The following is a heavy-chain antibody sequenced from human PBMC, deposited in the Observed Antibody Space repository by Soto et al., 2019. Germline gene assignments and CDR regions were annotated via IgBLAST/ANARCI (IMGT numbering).Heavy chain of an antibody. CDR3: AKDLDPYSSSSHWFDP. CDR2: ISGSGGST. CDR1: GFTFSSYA. J-gene: IGHJ5*02. V-gene: IGHV3-23*01. Sequence: EVQLLESGGGLVQPGGSLRLSCAASGFTFSSYAMSWVRQAPGKGLEWVSAISGSGGSTYYADSVKGRFTISRDNSKNTLYLQMNSLRAEDTAVYYCAKDLDPYSSSSHWFDPWGQGTLVTVSS. D-gene: IGHD6-6*01.